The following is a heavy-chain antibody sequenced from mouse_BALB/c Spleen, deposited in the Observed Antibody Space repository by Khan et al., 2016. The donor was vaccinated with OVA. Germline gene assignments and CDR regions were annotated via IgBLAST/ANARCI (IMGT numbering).Heavy chain of an antibody. V-gene: IGHV1S56*01. CDR3: ARGGYGAFAY. CDR1: DYTFTSYY. D-gene: IGHD2-2*01. Sequence: QVQLQQSGPELVKPGASVRISCKASDYTFTSYYIHWVKQRPGQGLEWIGWIYPGNTNNNYTERFKGKATLTADKSSSTAYMHLSSLTSEDSAVYFCARGGYGAFAYWGQGTLVTVSA. J-gene: IGHJ3*01. CDR2: IYPGNTNN.